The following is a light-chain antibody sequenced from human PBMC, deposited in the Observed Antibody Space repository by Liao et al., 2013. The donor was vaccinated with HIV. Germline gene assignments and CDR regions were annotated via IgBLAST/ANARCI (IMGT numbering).Light chain of an antibody. Sequence: SYELTQPPSMSVSPGQTARITCSGDALPKQQVYWYQQKPGQSPVMIIYQDNKRPLGIPERFSGSNSGNTATLTISRVEAGDEADYYCQVWDSSDPFYVFGTGTKVTVL. CDR1: ALPKQQ. CDR2: QDN. CDR3: QVWDSSDPFYV. V-gene: IGLV3-21*02. J-gene: IGLJ1*01.